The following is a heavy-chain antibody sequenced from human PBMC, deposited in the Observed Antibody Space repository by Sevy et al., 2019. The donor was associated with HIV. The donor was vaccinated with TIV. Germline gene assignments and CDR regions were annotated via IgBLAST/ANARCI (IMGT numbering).Heavy chain of an antibody. CDR2: IDWDDDK. CDR3: ARTWGGELGFDY. D-gene: IGHD7-27*01. Sequence: SGPTLVNPTQTLTLTCTFSGFSLSTSGMRVSWIRQPPGKALEWLARIDWDDDKFYSTSLKTRLTISKDTSKNQVVLTMTNMDPVDTATYYCARTWGGELGFDYWGQGTLVTVSS. J-gene: IGHJ4*02. CDR1: GFSLSTSGMR. V-gene: IGHV2-70*04.